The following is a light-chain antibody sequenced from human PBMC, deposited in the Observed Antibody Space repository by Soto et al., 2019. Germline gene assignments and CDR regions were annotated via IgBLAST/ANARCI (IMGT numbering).Light chain of an antibody. V-gene: IGLV4-69*01. Sequence: QSVLTQSPSASASLGPSVTLTCTLSSGHSSYAIAWHQQQPEKGPRYLMKLNSDGSHSKGDGIPDRFSGSSSGAERYLTISSLQSEDEADYCCQTWGTDSPRVFGGGTKLTVL. J-gene: IGLJ3*02. CDR2: LNSDGSH. CDR3: QTWGTDSPRV. CDR1: SGHSSYA.